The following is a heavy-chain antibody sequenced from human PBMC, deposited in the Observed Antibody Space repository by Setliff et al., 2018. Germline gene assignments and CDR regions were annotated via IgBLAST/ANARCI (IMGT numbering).Heavy chain of an antibody. J-gene: IGHJ6*04. CDR1: GFTFSSYR. Sequence: GGSLRLSCAASGFTFSSYRMHWVRQAPGKGLEWVAVIWDDGGNKYHADSVKGRFTISRDNSKNTLYLQMNSLRPEDTAVYYCARTCSGSGCYAGLESWGKGTPVTVSS. D-gene: IGHD2-15*01. V-gene: IGHV3-33*08. CDR2: IWDDGGNK. CDR3: ARTCSGSGCYAGLES.